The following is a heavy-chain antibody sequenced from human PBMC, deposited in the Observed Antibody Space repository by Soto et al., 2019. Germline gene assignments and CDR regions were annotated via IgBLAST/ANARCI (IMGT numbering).Heavy chain of an antibody. CDR2: ISPNGQGI. J-gene: IGHJ4*02. V-gene: IGHV3-23*01. CDR3: GKDWQYPRDLFHY. CDR1: GFTVTSNG. Sequence: EVKLLESGGGLVQPGGSLRLSCGVSGFTVTSNGVSWVRQAPGKGLEWVSAISPNGQGIWYADSVKGRFTISRDISRNTVFLQKGNLGAEDTAVYYCGKDWQYPRDLFHYWGQGTLVTVSS. D-gene: IGHD4-4*01.